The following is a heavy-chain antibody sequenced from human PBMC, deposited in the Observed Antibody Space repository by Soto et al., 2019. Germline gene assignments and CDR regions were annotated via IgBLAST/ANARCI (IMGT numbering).Heavy chain of an antibody. J-gene: IGHJ2*01. V-gene: IGHV4-59*08. CDR2: IYHSGRT. CDR3: ARLQVVPTGPLWYFDL. D-gene: IGHD5-12*01. CDR1: GGFISSYY. Sequence: QVQLQESGPGLVKPSETLSLTCNVSGGFISSYYWSWIRQPPGKGLEWIGCIYHSGRTNYNPSLQSLVIVSVDTSKNHFSLNLSSLTAADTAVYYCARLQVVPTGPLWYFDLWGRGTLVTVSS.